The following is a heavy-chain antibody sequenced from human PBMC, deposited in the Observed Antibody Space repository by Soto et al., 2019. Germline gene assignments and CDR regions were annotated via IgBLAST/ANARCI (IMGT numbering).Heavy chain of an antibody. V-gene: IGHV4-39*01. Sequence: QLQLQESGPGLVRPSETLSLTCTVSGGSISSSSYYWGWIRQPPGKGLEWIGSIYYSGSTYYNPSLQSRVTISVDTSKNQFLLKLSSVTAADTAVYYCASPQIAFSHWFDPWGQGTLVTVSS. CDR1: GGSISSSSYY. CDR3: ASPQIAFSHWFDP. D-gene: IGHD3-3*02. J-gene: IGHJ5*02. CDR2: IYYSGST.